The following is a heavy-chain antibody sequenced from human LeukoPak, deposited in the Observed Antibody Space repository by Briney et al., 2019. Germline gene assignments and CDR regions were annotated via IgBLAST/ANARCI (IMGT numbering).Heavy chain of an antibody. D-gene: IGHD5-18*01. Sequence: GGSLRLSCAASGFTFSDYYMSWLRQAPGKGLEWVSYISSSGSTIYYADSVKGRFTISRDNAKNSLYLQMNSLRAEDTAVYYCARASRGYSYGHNFDYWGQGTLVTVSS. CDR3: ARASRGYSYGHNFDY. CDR1: GFTFSDYY. J-gene: IGHJ4*02. CDR2: ISSSGSTI. V-gene: IGHV3-11*01.